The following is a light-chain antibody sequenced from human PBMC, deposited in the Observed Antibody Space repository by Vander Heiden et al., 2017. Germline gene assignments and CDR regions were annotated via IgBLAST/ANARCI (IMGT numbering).Light chain of an antibody. Sequence: EIVLTQSPGTLSLSPGERATLSRSASQSISSTYLAWYQQKPGQAPRLLIYGASSRATGIPDRFSGSGSGTDFTLTISRLEPDDFAVFYCQQYSDSLRTFAQGTKVEIK. CDR1: QSISSTY. J-gene: IGKJ1*01. V-gene: IGKV3-20*01. CDR3: QQYSDSLRT. CDR2: GAS.